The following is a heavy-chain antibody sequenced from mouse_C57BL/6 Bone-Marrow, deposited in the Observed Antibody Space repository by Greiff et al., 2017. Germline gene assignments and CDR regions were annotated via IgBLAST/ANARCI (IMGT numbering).Heavy chain of an antibody. Sequence: EVQLQESGGGLVQPGGSLKLSCAASGFTFSDYYMYWVRQTPEKRLEWVAYISNGGGSTYYPDTVKGRFTISRDHAKNTLYLQMSRLKSEDTAMYYCARLPITTALYFDYWGQGTTLTVSS. CDR3: ARLPITTALYFDY. D-gene: IGHD1-1*01. CDR2: ISNGGGST. J-gene: IGHJ2*01. V-gene: IGHV5-12*01. CDR1: GFTFSDYY.